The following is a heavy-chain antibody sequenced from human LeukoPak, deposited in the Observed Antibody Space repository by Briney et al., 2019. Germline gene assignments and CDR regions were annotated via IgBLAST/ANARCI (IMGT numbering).Heavy chain of an antibody. D-gene: IGHD6-19*01. CDR2: ISGSGGST. CDR3: AKDLKPSGCVPHPPFDY. CDR1: GFTFSSYA. V-gene: IGHV3-23*01. Sequence: GGSLRLSCAASGFTFSSYAMSWVRQAPGKGLEWVSAISGSGGSTYYADSVKGRFTISRDNSKNTLYLQMNSLRAEDTAVYYCAKDLKPSGCVPHPPFDYWGQGTLVTVSS. J-gene: IGHJ4*02.